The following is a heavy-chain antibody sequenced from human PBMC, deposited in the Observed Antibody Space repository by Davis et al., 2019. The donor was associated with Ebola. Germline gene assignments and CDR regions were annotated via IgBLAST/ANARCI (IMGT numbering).Heavy chain of an antibody. CDR2: TSVGDGGT. J-gene: IGHJ4*02. CDR3: ARMIAGASIDN. CDR1: GFTFSSYA. V-gene: IGHV3-23*01. Sequence: GESLKISCAASGFTFSSYAMSWVRQAPGKGLEWVSTTSVGDGGTFYADSVKGRFTISRDNAKNSLYLQMKRLRVDDTAVYYCARMIAGASIDNWGQGTPVTVSS. D-gene: IGHD2-21*01.